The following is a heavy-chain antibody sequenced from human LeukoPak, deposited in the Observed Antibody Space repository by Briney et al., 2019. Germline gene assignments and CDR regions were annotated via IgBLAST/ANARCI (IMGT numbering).Heavy chain of an antibody. J-gene: IGHJ4*02. V-gene: IGHV4-34*01. Sequence: SETLSLTCAVYGGSFSGYYWSWIRQPPGKGLEWIGEINHSGSTNYNPPLKSRVTISVDTSKNQFSLTLSSVAAADTAVYYCARRSFFSRGPNDYWDQGALVTVSS. D-gene: IGHD3-10*01. CDR2: INHSGST. CDR3: ARRSFFSRGPNDY. CDR1: GGSFSGYY.